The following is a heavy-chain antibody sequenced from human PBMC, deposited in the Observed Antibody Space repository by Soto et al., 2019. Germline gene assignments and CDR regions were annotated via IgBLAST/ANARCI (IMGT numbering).Heavy chain of an antibody. J-gene: IGHJ1*01. CDR1: GDSVNTGVYY. CDR3: ASSPFYSSSWYQRGVEPGSVENEYFQH. D-gene: IGHD6-13*01. Sequence: SETLSLTCTVSGDSVNTGVYYWSWVRQSPGRGLEWLGYIHHSGRAHYHPSLKSRVTISVDTSKNQFSLKLSSATAADTAVYYCASSPFYSSSWYQRGVEPGSVENEYFQHWGQGTLVTVSS. V-gene: IGHV4-61*08. CDR2: IHHSGRA.